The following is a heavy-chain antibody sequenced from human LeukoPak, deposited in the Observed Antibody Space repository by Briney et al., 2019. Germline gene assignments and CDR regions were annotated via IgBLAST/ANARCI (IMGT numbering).Heavy chain of an antibody. CDR1: GYTFTGYY. CDR2: INPNSGGT. V-gene: IGHV1-2*02. J-gene: IGHJ3*02. CDR3: ARVGIVVVTAIGGDAFDI. Sequence: ASVKVSCKASGYTFTGYYMHWVRQAPGQGLEWMGWINPNSGGTNYAQKFQGRVTMTRDTSISTAYMELSRLRSDDTAVYYCARVGIVVVTAIGGDAFDIWGQGTMVTVSS. D-gene: IGHD2-21*02.